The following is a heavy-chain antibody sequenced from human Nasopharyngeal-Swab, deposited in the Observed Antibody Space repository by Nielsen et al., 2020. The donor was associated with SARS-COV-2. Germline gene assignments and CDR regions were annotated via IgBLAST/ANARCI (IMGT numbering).Heavy chain of an antibody. Sequence: SVKVSCKASGYTFTSYGISWVRQAPGQGLEWMGWISAYNGNTNYAQKLQGRVTMTTDTSTSTAYMELRSLRSDDTAVYYCARDYYGSGSYYYYYYGMDVWGQGTTVTVSS. CDR3: ARDYYGSGSYYYYYYGMDV. CDR1: GYTFTSYG. J-gene: IGHJ6*02. V-gene: IGHV1-18*01. CDR2: ISAYNGNT. D-gene: IGHD3-10*01.